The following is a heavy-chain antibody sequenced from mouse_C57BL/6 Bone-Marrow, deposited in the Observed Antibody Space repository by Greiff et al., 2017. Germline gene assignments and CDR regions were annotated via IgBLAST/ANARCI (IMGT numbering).Heavy chain of an antibody. Sequence: QVQLQQPGAELVKPGASVKLSCKASGYTFTSYWMHWVKQRPGQGLEWIGMIHPNSGSTNYNEKFKSKATLTVGKSSSTAYMQLSSLTSEDSAVYYCARSRRYPRAMDYWGEGTSVSDAS. CDR1: GYTFTSYW. J-gene: IGHJ4*01. D-gene: IGHD1-1*01. CDR3: ARSRRYPRAMDY. V-gene: IGHV1-64*01. CDR2: IHPNSGST.